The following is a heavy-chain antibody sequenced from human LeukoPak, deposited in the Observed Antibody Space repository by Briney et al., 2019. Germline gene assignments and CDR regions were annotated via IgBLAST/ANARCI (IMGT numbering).Heavy chain of an antibody. CDR1: GGSISSGGYS. Sequence: PSETLSLPCTVSGGSISSGGYSWSWIRQHPGKGLEFIGYIYYTGTTYYTPSLQSRVTISVDTSKNPLSLKLSSVTAADTAVYYCARHCTGLSCGMDVWGQGTTVTVSS. J-gene: IGHJ6*02. D-gene: IGHD2-8*02. CDR3: ARHCTGLSCGMDV. CDR2: IYYTGTT. V-gene: IGHV4-31*03.